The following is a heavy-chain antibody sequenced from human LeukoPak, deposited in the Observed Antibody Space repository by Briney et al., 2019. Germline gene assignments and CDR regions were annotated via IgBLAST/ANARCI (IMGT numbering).Heavy chain of an antibody. J-gene: IGHJ6*03. D-gene: IGHD3-3*01. V-gene: IGHV3-21*01. CDR2: ISSSSSYI. Sequence: GGSLRLSCAASGFTFSSYSMNWVRQAPGKGLEWVSSISSSSSYIYYADSVKGRFTISRDNAKNSLYLQMNSLRAEDTAVYYCARIAPWVFGVVANPYYMDVWGKGTTVTVSS. CDR3: ARIAPWVFGVVANPYYMDV. CDR1: GFTFSSYS.